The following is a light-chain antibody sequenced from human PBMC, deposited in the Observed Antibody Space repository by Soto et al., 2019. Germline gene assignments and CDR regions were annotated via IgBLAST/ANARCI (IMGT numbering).Light chain of an antibody. Sequence: QALLTQSPSASGSPGQSVTISCTGTKNDIGVYDFVSWYQHHPGKAPRLIIYEVVQRPSGVPDRFSGSKSGNTASLTVSGLQAADEADYFCKSYAGSNTYVFGSGTNVTVL. CDR2: EVV. CDR3: KSYAGSNTYV. V-gene: IGLV2-8*01. J-gene: IGLJ1*01. CDR1: KNDIGVYDF.